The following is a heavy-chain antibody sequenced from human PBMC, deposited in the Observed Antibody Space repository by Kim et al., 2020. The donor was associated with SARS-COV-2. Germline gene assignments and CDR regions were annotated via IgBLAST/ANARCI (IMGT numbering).Heavy chain of an antibody. CDR3: ARGNYHGMDV. V-gene: IGHV3-74*01. Sequence: TIYADSVKGRFTIARDNAKNTLYLQMNSLRAEDTAVYYCARGNYHGMDVWGQGATVTVSS. J-gene: IGHJ6*02. CDR2: T.